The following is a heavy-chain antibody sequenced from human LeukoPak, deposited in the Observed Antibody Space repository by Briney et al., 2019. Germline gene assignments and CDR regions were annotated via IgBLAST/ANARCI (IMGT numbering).Heavy chain of an antibody. CDR1: GFTFSIYA. J-gene: IGHJ4*02. D-gene: IGHD3-3*01. CDR3: ARHREWVREVFDY. CDR2: LSSDGSYD. Sequence: GGSLRLSCSASGFTFSIYAMHWVRQTPDRGLEWVGFLSSDGSYDQYRESVRGRFSISRDNSKDTLYLEMNSLTVDDTGVYYCARHREWVREVFDYWGQGTLVTVSS. V-gene: IGHV3-30*04.